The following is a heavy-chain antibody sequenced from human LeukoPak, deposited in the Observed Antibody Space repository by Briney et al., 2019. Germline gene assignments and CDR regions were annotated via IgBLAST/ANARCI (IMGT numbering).Heavy chain of an antibody. D-gene: IGHD6-6*01. Sequence: SETLSLTCSVSGGSVSNYYWSWIRQPPGKGLEWIGYVYYTGSTNYNPSLKSRVTMFEDKSKNQFSLRLYSVTVADTAVYYCARHFAYSSSSYFDYWGQGSLVTVSS. J-gene: IGHJ4*02. CDR3: ARHFAYSSSSYFDY. CDR2: VYYTGST. CDR1: GGSVSNYY. V-gene: IGHV4-59*08.